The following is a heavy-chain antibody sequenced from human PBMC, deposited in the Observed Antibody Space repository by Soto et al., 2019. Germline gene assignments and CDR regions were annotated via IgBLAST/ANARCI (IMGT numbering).Heavy chain of an antibody. V-gene: IGHV4-4*07. CDR1: GGSINTFY. D-gene: IGHD5-12*01. J-gene: IGHJ4*02. Sequence: SETLSLTCTVSGGSINTFYWSWVRQPAGKGLEWIGRIFSSRSTSFNPSLEGRVAMSVDTSKNHFSLNLSSVTAADMAVYYCAREGSYSAYNFAHGIQLWSFDFWGQGALVTVSS. CDR3: AREGSYSAYNFAHGIQLWSFDF. CDR2: IFSSRST.